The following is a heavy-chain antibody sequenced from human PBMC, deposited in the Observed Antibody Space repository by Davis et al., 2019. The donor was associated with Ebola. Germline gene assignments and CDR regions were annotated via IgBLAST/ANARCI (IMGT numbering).Heavy chain of an antibody. V-gene: IGHV1-18*01. J-gene: IGHJ6*02. CDR2: ISGNNGDT. Sequence: GESLKISCAASGFTFSSYGMHWVRQAPGQGLEWMGWISGNNGDTNYAQKFQGRVTMTTDTSTSTAYMELRSLRSDDTAVYYCARGSGYYGSGSYRDYYYYYGMDVWGQGTTVTVSS. D-gene: IGHD3-10*01. CDR1: GFTFSSYG. CDR3: ARGSGYYGSGSYRDYYYYYGMDV.